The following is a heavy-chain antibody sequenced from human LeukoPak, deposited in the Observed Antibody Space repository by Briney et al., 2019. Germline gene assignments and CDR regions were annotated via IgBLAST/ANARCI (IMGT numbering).Heavy chain of an antibody. CDR1: GASISTGNYY. V-gene: IGHV4-61*02. CDR3: AGIRPLAFDY. D-gene: IGHD2-15*01. CDR2: IYTTGST. J-gene: IGHJ4*02. Sequence: SQTLSLTCTVSGASISTGNYYWSWVRQPAGKGLEWIGRIYTTGSTSYNPSLKSRVTISVDTSKNQFSLKLSSVTAADTAVYYCAGIRPLAFDYWGQGTLVTVSS.